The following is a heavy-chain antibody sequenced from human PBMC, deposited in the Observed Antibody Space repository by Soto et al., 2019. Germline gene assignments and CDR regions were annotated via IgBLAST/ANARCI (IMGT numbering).Heavy chain of an antibody. CDR3: AKAVGGWYSGLHYYYMDV. CDR1: GFTFINHG. CDR2: ISHDGVDK. Sequence: GGSLRLSCAASGFTFINHGMHWVRQAPGKGLEWVAVISHDGVDKYYVDSVKGRFTISRDNSKSTLELQMNSLRPEDTAVYFCAKAVGGWYSGLHYYYMDVWGKGTTVTVSS. V-gene: IGHV3-30*18. D-gene: IGHD6-19*01. J-gene: IGHJ6*03.